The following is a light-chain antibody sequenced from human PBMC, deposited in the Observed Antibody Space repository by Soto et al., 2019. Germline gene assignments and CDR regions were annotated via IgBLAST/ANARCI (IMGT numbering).Light chain of an antibody. J-gene: IGLJ2*01. V-gene: IGLV2-14*01. CDR3: SSYTSSSTYVV. CDR1: SSEVGGYNY. CDR2: EVS. Sequence: QSVLTQPASVSGSPKQSITISCTRTSSEVGGYNYVSWYQQHPGKAPKLMIYEVSNRPSGVSNRFSGSKSGNTASLTISGLQAEDEADYYCSSYTSSSTYVVFGGGTKVTVL.